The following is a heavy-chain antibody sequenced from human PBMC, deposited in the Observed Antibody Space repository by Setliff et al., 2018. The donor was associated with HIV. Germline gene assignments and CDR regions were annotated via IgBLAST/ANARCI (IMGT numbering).Heavy chain of an antibody. D-gene: IGHD3-9*01. CDR1: GFTFNNYW. CDR2: ISYDGSNK. Sequence: PGGSLRLSCAASGFTFNNYWIVWVRQAPGKGLEWVAVISYDGSNKYYADSVKGRFTISRDNSKNTLYLQMNSLRAEDTAVYYCAKDSIWDPTPGFDLWGRGTLVTVSS. J-gene: IGHJ2*01. V-gene: IGHV3-30*18. CDR3: AKDSIWDPTPGFDL.